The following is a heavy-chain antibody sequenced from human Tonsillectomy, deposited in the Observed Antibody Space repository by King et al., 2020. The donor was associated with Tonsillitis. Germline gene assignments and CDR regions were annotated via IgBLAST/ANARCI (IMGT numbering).Heavy chain of an antibody. J-gene: IGHJ6*03. Sequence: VQLQQWGAGLLKPSETLSLTCAVYGGSFSGYYWSWIRQPPGKGLEWIGEINHSGSTNYNPSLKSRVTISVDTSKNQFSLKLSSVTAADTAVCYCARGTTMVRGVIRHYYYYYMDVWGKGTTVTVSS. CDR3: ARGTTMVRGVIRHYYYYYMDV. D-gene: IGHD3-10*01. V-gene: IGHV4-34*01. CDR2: INHSGST. CDR1: GGSFSGYY.